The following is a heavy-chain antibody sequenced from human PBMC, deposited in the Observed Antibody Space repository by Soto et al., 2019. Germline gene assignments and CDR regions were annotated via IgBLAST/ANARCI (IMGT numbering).Heavy chain of an antibody. J-gene: IGHJ6*02. V-gene: IGHV1-69*12. D-gene: IGHD5-18*01. Sequence: QVQLVQSGVEVKKPGSSVKVSCKASGGTFSSYGISWVRQAPGQGLEWMGGIIPIFGTADYAQEFQGRVKITADESTSTAYMQLRSLRSEDTAVYYCASNSYGTANYYYYGMDVWGQGTTVTVSS. CDR3: ASNSYGTANYYYYGMDV. CDR2: IIPIFGTA. CDR1: GGTFSSYG.